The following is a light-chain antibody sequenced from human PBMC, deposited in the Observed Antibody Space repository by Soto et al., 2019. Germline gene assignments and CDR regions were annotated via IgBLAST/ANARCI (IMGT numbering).Light chain of an antibody. Sequence: DIQMTQFPSTLSASVGDRVTITCRASQTTNTWLAWYQQKPGTAPKLLIYDASSWEGGVPSRFSASGSGTEFTLTISSLQPDDLATYYCQQYISYPYTFGQGTKVEIK. CDR3: QQYISYPYT. V-gene: IGKV1-5*01. J-gene: IGKJ2*01. CDR1: QTTNTW. CDR2: DAS.